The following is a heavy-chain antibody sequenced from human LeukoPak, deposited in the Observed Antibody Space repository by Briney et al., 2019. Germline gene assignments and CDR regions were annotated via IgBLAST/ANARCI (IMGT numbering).Heavy chain of an antibody. CDR2: IYVTGRT. CDR1: GGSLGTYY. J-gene: IGHJ6*03. V-gene: IGHV4-59*08. D-gene: IGHD3-16*02. Sequence: SDTLSLPCILSGGSLGTYYWSWLRQSPGKALEWFGYIYVTGRTRYNPYLQSRVTISVDTSRDQFFLKMSSVTAADTAVYYCARHIGGGIEDMDVWGTGTKVTVSS. CDR3: ARHIGGGIEDMDV.